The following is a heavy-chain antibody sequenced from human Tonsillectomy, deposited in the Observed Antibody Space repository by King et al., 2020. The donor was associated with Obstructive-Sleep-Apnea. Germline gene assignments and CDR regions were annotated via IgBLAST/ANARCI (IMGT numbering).Heavy chain of an antibody. CDR3: ARAHSVGIIAAGTPIGY. V-gene: IGHV1-18*01. D-gene: IGHD6-13*01. CDR2: ISAYNDNT. Sequence: QLVQSGAEVKKPGASVKVSCKASGYTFTSYGISWVRQAPGQGLEWMGWISAYNDNTNYAQKLQGRVTMTTDTSTSTVYMELRSLRSDDTAVYYCARAHSVGIIAAGTPIGYWGQGTPVTVSS. J-gene: IGHJ4*02. CDR1: GYTFTSYG.